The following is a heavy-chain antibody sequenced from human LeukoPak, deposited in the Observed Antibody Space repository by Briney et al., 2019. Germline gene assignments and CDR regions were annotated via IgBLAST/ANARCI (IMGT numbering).Heavy chain of an antibody. D-gene: IGHD1-20*01. CDR2: ISTSSTYI. CDR3: ARDPPFIIGTTFFDY. V-gene: IGHV3-21*01. Sequence: PGGSLRLSCAASGFTFSSYAMNWVRQAPGKGLEWVSSISTSSTYIYYADSVKGRFTISRDNAKNSLYLQMNSLRAEDTAVYYCARDPPFIIGTTFFDYWGQGTLVTVSS. CDR1: GFTFSSYA. J-gene: IGHJ4*02.